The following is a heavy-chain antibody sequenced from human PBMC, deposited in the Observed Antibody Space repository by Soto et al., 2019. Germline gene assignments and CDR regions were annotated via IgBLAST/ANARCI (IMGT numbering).Heavy chain of an antibody. CDR2: IYYSGST. Sequence: SETLSLTCTVSGGSISSYYWSWIRQPPGKGLEWIGYIYYSGSTNYNPSLKSRVTISVDTSKNQFSLKLSSVTAADTAVYYCARNARHYIWGSYRYLDAFDIWGQGTMVTVSS. D-gene: IGHD3-16*02. CDR1: GGSISSYY. CDR3: ARNARHYIWGSYRYLDAFDI. V-gene: IGHV4-59*01. J-gene: IGHJ3*02.